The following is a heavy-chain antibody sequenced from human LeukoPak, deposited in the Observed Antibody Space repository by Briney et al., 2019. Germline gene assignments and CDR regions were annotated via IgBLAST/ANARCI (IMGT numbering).Heavy chain of an antibody. Sequence: GGSLRLSCAASGLTFSSYGMHWVRQAPGKGLEWVALIWYDGSNKYYADSVKGRLTISRDNSKNMLYLQMNSLRPEDTAVFYCARGLIRGVAYYGLDVWGQGTTVTVSS. J-gene: IGHJ6*02. V-gene: IGHV3-30*02. CDR2: IWYDGSNK. D-gene: IGHD3-10*01. CDR1: GLTFSSYG. CDR3: ARGLIRGVAYYGLDV.